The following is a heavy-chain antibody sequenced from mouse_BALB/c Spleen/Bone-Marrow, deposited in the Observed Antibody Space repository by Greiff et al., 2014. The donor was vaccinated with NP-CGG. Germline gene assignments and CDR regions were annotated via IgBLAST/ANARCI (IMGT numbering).Heavy chain of an antibody. D-gene: IGHD1-1*01. J-gene: IGHJ4*01. CDR3: ARSGIGYYYGSNSYAMDY. V-gene: IGHV5-17*02. Sequence: VQLKESGGGLVQPGGSRKLSCAASGFTFSSFGMHWVRQAPEKGLEWVAYISSGSSTIYYADTVKGRFTISRDNPKNTLFLQMTSLRPEDTAMYYCARSGIGYYYGSNSYAMDYWGQGTSVTVSS. CDR1: GFTFSSFG. CDR2: ISSGSSTI.